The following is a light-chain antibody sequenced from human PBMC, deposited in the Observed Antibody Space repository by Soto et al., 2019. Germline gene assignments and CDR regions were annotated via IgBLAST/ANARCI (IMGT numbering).Light chain of an antibody. CDR3: QQYNSYWT. V-gene: IGKV1-5*01. CDR2: DAS. J-gene: IGKJ1*01. CDR1: QSISSW. Sequence: DIQMTQSPSTLSASVGARVTITCRASQSISSWLAWYQQKPGKAPNLLIYDASSLESGVPSRFSGSGSGTEFTLTISSLQPDDFATDYCQQYNSYWTFGQGTKVDIK.